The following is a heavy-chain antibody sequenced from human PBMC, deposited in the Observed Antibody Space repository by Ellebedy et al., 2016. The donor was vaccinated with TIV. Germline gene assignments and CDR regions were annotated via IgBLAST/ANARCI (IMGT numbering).Heavy chain of an antibody. Sequence: PGGSLRLSCAASGFTFSSYAMSWVRQAPGKGLEWVSSISGSGGSTYYADSVKGRFTISRDNSKNTLYLQMNSLRAEDTAVYYCARHMNTAMTNDYWGQGTLVTVSS. J-gene: IGHJ4*02. CDR1: GFTFSSYA. D-gene: IGHD5-18*01. CDR3: ARHMNTAMTNDY. CDR2: ISGSGGST. V-gene: IGHV3-23*01.